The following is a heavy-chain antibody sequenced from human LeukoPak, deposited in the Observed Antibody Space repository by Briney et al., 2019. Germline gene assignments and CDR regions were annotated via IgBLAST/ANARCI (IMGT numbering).Heavy chain of an antibody. CDR1: GFTFSSYG. V-gene: IGHV3-30*02. J-gene: IGHJ3*02. Sequence: GGSLRLSCAASGFTFSSYGMHWVRQAPGKGLEWVAFIRYDGSNKYYADSVKGRFTISRDNSKNTLYLQMDSLRAEDTAVYYCAKERSVRRAFDIWGQGTMVTVSS. CDR2: IRYDGSNK. D-gene: IGHD4-17*01. CDR3: AKERSVRRAFDI.